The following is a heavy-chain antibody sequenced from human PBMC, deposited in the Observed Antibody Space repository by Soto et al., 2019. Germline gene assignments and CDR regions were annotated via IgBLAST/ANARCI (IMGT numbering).Heavy chain of an antibody. CDR3: ARDCTGGSCFCIY. V-gene: IGHV1-18*01. J-gene: IGHJ4*02. Sequence: QVQLVQSAAEVKKPGASVKVSCKASGYTLTNYAISWVRQAPGQGPEWMGWINTYNGNSHYAQKFQGRVTMTTDTSTNTAYMELRSLTSDDTAIYYCARDCTGGSCFCIYWGQGTLVTVSS. CDR1: GYTLTNYA. D-gene: IGHD2-15*01. CDR2: INTYNGNS.